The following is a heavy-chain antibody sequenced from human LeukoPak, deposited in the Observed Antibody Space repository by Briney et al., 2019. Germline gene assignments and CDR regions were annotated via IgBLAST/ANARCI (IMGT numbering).Heavy chain of an antibody. J-gene: IGHJ6*03. D-gene: IGHD2-8*01. Sequence: AASVKVSCKASGYTFTIYNINWVRQATGQGLEWMGWMNPNSGGTNYAQKFQGRVTMTRDTSITTAYMELSSLTSDDTAVYFCARSAEHCNNGVCFTDYYMDVWGKGTTVTVSS. CDR1: GYTFTIYN. CDR3: ARSAEHCNNGVCFTDYYMDV. CDR2: MNPNSGGT. V-gene: IGHV1-2*02.